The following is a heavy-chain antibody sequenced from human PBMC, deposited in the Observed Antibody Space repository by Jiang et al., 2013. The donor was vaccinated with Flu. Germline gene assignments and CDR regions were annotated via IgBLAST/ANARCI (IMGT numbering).Heavy chain of an antibody. J-gene: IGHJ4*02. V-gene: IGHV1-46*01. Sequence: SGAEVKKPGASVKVSCKASGYTFTSFYVHWVRQAPGQGLEWMGIINPSGGSTSYAQKFQGRVTMTRDTSTSTVYMELSSLRSEDTAVYYCARGDYVWGTYQPPAYWGQGTLVTVSS. CDR3: ARGDYVWGTYQPPAY. CDR2: INPSGGST. CDR1: GYTFTSFY. D-gene: IGHD3-16*02.